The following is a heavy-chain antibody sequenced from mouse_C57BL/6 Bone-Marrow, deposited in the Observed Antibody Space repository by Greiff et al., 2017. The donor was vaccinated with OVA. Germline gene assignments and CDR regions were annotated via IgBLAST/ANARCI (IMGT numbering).Heavy chain of an antibody. Sequence: VQLQQSGAELVRPGASVTLSCKASGYTFTDYEMHWVKQTPVHGLEWIGAIDPETGGTAYNQKFKGKAILTADKSSSTAYMELRSLTSEDSAVYYCTRELVYWYFDVWGTGTTVTVSS. CDR3: TRELVYWYFDV. V-gene: IGHV1-15*01. CDR2: IDPETGGT. D-gene: IGHD4-1*01. J-gene: IGHJ1*03. CDR1: GYTFTDYE.